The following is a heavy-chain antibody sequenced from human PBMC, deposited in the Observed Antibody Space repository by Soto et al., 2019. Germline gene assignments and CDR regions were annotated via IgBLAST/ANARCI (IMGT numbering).Heavy chain of an antibody. J-gene: IGHJ4*02. CDR2: IWYDGSNK. V-gene: IGHV3-33*01. D-gene: IGHD2-2*01. CDR3: ARDLYCSSTSCYAGPPTFDY. Sequence: QVQLVESGGGVVQPGRSLRLSCAASGFTFSSYGMHWVRQAPGKGLEWVAAIWYDGSNKYYADSVKGRFTISRDNSKNTLYLQMNSLRAEDTAVYYCARDLYCSSTSCYAGPPTFDYWGQGTLVTVSS. CDR1: GFTFSSYG.